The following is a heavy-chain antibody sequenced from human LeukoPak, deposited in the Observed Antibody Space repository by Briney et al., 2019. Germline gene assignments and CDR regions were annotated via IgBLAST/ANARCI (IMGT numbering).Heavy chain of an antibody. CDR2: INPSGGST. D-gene: IGHD5-18*01. V-gene: IGHV1-46*01. CDR1: GYTFTSYY. J-gene: IGHJ4*02. CDR3: AREAGTAIAPFDY. Sequence: ASVKVSCKASGYTFTSYYIHWVRQAPGQGLEWVGIINPSGGSTSYAQKFQGRVTMTRDTSTSTVYMELSSLRSEDTAVYYCAREAGTAIAPFDYWGQGTLVTVSS.